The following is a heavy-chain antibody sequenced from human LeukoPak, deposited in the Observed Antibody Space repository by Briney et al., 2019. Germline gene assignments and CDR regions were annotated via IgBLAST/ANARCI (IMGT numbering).Heavy chain of an antibody. J-gene: IGHJ5*02. CDR1: GFTVSQNY. CDR3: ARDRAGTQAWVEFDP. D-gene: IGHD3-10*01. CDR2: IYADGTT. V-gene: IGHV3-66*02. Sequence: GGSLRLAFAASGFTVSQNYMSWVRQAPGRGLGWVSLIYADGTTHYADSVKGRFTISRDNSKNTVYLQMNRVRPEDTAVYYCARDRAGTQAWVEFDPWGQGTLVTVSS.